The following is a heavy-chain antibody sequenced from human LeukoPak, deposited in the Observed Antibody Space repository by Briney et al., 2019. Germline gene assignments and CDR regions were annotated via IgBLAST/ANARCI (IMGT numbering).Heavy chain of an antibody. CDR3: ARGVNNWNIDVFDI. CDR1: GGSFSGYY. J-gene: IGHJ3*02. Sequence: SETLSLTCAVYGGSFSGYYWSWIRQPPGKGLEWIGEINHSGSTNYNPALKSRGTISLDTTKKQFSLKLISVTAAETAVYCCARGVNNWNIDVFDIWGQGTIVTVSS. V-gene: IGHV4-34*01. D-gene: IGHD1/OR15-1a*01. CDR2: INHSGST.